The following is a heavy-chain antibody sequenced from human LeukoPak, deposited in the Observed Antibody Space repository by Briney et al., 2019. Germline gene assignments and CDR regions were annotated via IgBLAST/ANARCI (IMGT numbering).Heavy chain of an antibody. CDR2: IIGSGGST. Sequence: GGSLRLSCAASGFTFSSYAMSWVRQAPGKGLEWVSAIIGSGGSTYYADSVKGRFTISRDNSKNTLYLQMNSLRAEDTAVYYCAKDSYSSSSPPFDYWGQGTLVTVSS. J-gene: IGHJ4*02. D-gene: IGHD6-6*01. V-gene: IGHV3-23*01. CDR1: GFTFSSYA. CDR3: AKDSYSSSSPPFDY.